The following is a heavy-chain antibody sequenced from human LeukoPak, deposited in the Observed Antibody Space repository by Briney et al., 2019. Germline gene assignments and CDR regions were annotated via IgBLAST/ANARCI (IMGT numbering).Heavy chain of an antibody. J-gene: IGHJ4*02. CDR3: ARAAVSSGYSYFDY. CDR2: INAGNGNT. D-gene: IGHD3-22*01. V-gene: IGHV1-3*01. CDR1: GYTFTSYA. Sequence: ASVKVSCKASGYTFTSYAMHWVRQAPGQRLEWMGWINAGNGNTKYSQKFQGRVTITRDTSASTAYMELSRLRSDDTAVYYCARAAVSSGYSYFDYWGQGTLVTVSS.